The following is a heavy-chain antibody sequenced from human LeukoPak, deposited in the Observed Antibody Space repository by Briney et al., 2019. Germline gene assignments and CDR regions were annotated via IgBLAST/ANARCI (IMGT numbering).Heavy chain of an antibody. CDR2: IIPIFGTA. Sequence: SVTVSCTASGGTFSSYAISWVRQAPGQGLEWMGGIIPIFGTANYAQKFQGRVTITADESTSTAYMELSSLRSEDTAVYYCARDGYSSSSFTPFDYWGQGTLVTVSS. CDR1: GGTFSSYA. CDR3: ARDGYSSSSFTPFDY. V-gene: IGHV1-69*13. D-gene: IGHD6-6*01. J-gene: IGHJ4*02.